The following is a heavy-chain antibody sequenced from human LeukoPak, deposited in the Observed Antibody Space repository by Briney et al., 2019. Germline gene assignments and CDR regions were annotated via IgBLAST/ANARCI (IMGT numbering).Heavy chain of an antibody. D-gene: IGHD3-3*01. Sequence: ASVKVSCKASGYTFTSYDINWVRQATGQGLEWMGWMNPNSGNTGYAQKFQGRVTMTRNTSISTAYMELSSLRSEDTAVYYCALYECYYYGMDVWGQGTTVTVSS. CDR1: GYTFTSYD. V-gene: IGHV1-8*01. J-gene: IGHJ6*02. CDR3: ALYECYYYGMDV. CDR2: MNPNSGNT.